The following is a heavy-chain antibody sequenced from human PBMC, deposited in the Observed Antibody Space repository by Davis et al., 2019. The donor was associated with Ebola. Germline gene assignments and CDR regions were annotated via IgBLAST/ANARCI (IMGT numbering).Heavy chain of an antibody. V-gene: IGHV3-23*01. D-gene: IGHD3-3*01. Sequence: GESLKISCAASGFTLTSYGMSWVRQAPGRGLEWVSGISSSGGSTYYGDSVKGRFTISRDDSKNTLNLQMNSLRAEDTAVYYCARRGLEIYYYYGMDVWGQGTTVTVSS. J-gene: IGHJ6*02. CDR2: ISSSGGST. CDR3: ARRGLEIYYYYGMDV. CDR1: GFTLTSYG.